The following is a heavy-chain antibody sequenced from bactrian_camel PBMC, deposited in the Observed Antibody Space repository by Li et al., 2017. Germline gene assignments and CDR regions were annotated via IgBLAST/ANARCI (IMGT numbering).Heavy chain of an antibody. V-gene: IGHV3S40*01. CDR2: IDRDGRTS. D-gene: IGHD3*01. CDR3: VIDRGLGGYYFAN. J-gene: IGHJ4*01. CDR1: GFTFSSSD. Sequence: DVQLVESGGGLVHPGGSLRLSCAASGFTFSSSDMSWVRQAPGKGLEWVSSIDRDGRTSDYADSVKGRFTISRDNAKKTVTLEMNSLKPEDAALYYCVIDRGLGGYYFANWGQGTQVTVS.